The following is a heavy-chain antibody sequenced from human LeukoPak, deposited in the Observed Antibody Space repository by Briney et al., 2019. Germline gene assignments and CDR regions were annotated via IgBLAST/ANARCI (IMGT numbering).Heavy chain of an antibody. CDR2: MNPNSGNT. Sequence: ASVKVSCKASGYTFTSYDINWVRQATGQGLEWMGWMNPNSGNTGYAQKFQGRVTITRNTSISTAYMELSSLRSEDTAVYYCARVRGGWYSRNWFDPWGQGTLVTVSS. CDR3: ARVRGGWYSRNWFDP. CDR1: GYTFTSYD. D-gene: IGHD6-19*01. J-gene: IGHJ5*02. V-gene: IGHV1-8*03.